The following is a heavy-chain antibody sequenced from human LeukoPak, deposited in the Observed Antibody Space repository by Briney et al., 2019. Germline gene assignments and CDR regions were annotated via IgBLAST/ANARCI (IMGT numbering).Heavy chain of an antibody. CDR2: ISGSGGLK. D-gene: IGHD6-19*01. J-gene: IGHJ4*02. CDR3: AKGGRTIAVSRMMDF. V-gene: IGHV3-23*01. Sequence: KPGGSLRLSCEASGFTFSNYAMSWVRQTPGKEPEWLAGISGSGGLKYYADSVKGRLSISRDNSKNTLVVELNSLRVEDTAVYYCAKGGRTIAVSRMMDFWGQGTLVYVSS. CDR1: GFTFSNYA.